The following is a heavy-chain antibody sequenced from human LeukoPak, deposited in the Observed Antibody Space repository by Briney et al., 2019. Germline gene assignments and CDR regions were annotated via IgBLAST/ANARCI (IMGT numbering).Heavy chain of an antibody. D-gene: IGHD2-2*01. CDR3: AGVPHCSSNNCPFDF. V-gene: IGHV4-4*02. J-gene: IGHJ4*02. Sequence: PSGTLSLTCAVSGGSISSSDWWSWLRQPPGTGLEFIGYIWRSDHTNYNPRLKSRVTMPLDKSKNQFSLKLSSVTAADTAVYYGAGVPHCSSNNCPFDFWGQGTLVIVSS. CDR1: GGSISSSDW. CDR2: IWRSDHT.